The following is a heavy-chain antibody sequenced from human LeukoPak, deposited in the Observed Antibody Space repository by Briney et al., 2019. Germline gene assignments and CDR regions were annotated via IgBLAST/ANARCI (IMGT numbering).Heavy chain of an antibody. CDR3: ARRPDYGDY. CDR1: GYSFTVYY. V-gene: IGHV1-2*02. CDR2: ISPNSGGT. J-gene: IGHJ4*02. Sequence: GASVKVSFTASGYSFTVYYIHWVRQAPGQGHEWMGWISPNSGGTNYAQKFQGRVTMTRDTSISTVYMELSGLRSDDTAVYYCARRPDYGDYWGQGTLVTVSS.